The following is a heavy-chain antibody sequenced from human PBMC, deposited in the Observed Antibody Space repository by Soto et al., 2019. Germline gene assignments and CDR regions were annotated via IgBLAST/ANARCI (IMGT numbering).Heavy chain of an antibody. Sequence: QVQLVQSGAEVKRPGSSVMISCKASGGTFSSYSINWVRQAPGQGLEWMGRIIPFLDISNYAQRFQGRTTITADKSTSPASMELSSLTSEDTAVYYCAILNATLVFDSWGRGTLVTVSS. CDR2: IIPFLDIS. V-gene: IGHV1-69*02. D-gene: IGHD3-10*01. CDR1: GGTFSSYS. CDR3: AILNATLVFDS. J-gene: IGHJ4*02.